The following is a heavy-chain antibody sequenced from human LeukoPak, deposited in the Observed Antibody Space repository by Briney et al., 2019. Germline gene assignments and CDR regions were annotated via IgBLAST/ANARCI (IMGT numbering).Heavy chain of an antibody. Sequence: SQTLSLTCTVSGGSISYFYWSWIRQPAGKGLEWIGRIYTSGSTNYNPSLKSRVTMSVDTSKKQFSLKLSSVTAADTAVYYCARVRGSSGSYEYYHYMDVWGKGTTVTISS. CDR1: GGSISYFY. V-gene: IGHV4-4*07. D-gene: IGHD1-26*01. CDR2: IYTSGST. J-gene: IGHJ6*03. CDR3: ARVRGSSGSYEYYHYMDV.